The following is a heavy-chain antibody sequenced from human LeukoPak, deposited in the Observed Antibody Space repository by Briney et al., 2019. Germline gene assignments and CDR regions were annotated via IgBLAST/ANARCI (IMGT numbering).Heavy chain of an antibody. J-gene: IGHJ6*02. CDR1: GFTFSSYA. CDR2: ISGSGGST. D-gene: IGHD3-10*01. CDR3: ASLKGGSGSHYYGMDV. V-gene: IGHV3-23*01. Sequence: GGSLRLSCAASGFTFSSYAMSWVRQAPGKELEWVSAISGSGGSTYYADSVKGRFTISRDNSKNTLYLQMNSLRAEDTAVYYCASLKGGSGSHYYGMDVWGQGTTVTVSS.